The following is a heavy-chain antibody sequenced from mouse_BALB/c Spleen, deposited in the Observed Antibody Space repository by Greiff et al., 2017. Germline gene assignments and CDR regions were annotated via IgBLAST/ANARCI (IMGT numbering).Heavy chain of an antibody. D-gene: IGHD1-1*01. CDR1: GFAFSSYD. CDR3: ARSTTDYYAMDY. J-gene: IGHJ4*01. CDR2: ISSGGGST. Sequence: EVQRVESGGGLVKPGGSLKLSCAASGFAFSSYDMSWVRQTPEKRLEWVAYISSGGGSTYYPDTVKGRFTISRDNAKNTLYLQMSSLKSEDTAMYYCARSTTDYYAMDYWGQGTSVTVSS. V-gene: IGHV5-12-1*01.